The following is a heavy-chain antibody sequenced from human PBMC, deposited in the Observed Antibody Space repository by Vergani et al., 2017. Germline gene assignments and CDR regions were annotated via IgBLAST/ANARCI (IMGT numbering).Heavy chain of an antibody. V-gene: IGHV5-10-1*03. Sequence: EVQLVQSGAEVKKPGESLRISCKGSGYSFSTYWITWVRQMPGKGLECLGRIDPSDSSTNYSPSFQGHVTISADKSISTAYLQWSSLKASDSAMYYCARHVSGNYYFFDYWGQGTLVTVSS. CDR2: IDPSDSST. CDR3: ARHVSGNYYFFDY. CDR1: GYSFSTYW. J-gene: IGHJ4*02. D-gene: IGHD1-26*01.